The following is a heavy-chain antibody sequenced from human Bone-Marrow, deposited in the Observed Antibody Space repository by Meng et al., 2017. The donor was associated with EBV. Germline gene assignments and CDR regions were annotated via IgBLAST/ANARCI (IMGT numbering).Heavy chain of an antibody. D-gene: IGHD5-12*01. Sequence: VQLVESGGGLIQPGGALRLSCAASGFIVSSNYMSWVRQAPGKGLEWVSVIYSGGSTYYADSVKGRFTISRDNSKNTLYLQMNGLRAEDTAVYYCARAEATSQPRFDYWGQGTLVTVSS. V-gene: IGHV3-53*01. CDR1: GFIVSSNY. J-gene: IGHJ4*02. CDR3: ARAEATSQPRFDY. CDR2: IYSGGST.